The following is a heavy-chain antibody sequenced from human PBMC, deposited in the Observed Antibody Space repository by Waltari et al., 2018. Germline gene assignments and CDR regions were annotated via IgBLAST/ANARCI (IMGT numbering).Heavy chain of an antibody. J-gene: IGHJ4*02. D-gene: IGHD1-7*01. CDR3: ARDTSGTREYYFDY. CDR1: GFTVSSNY. CDR2: SDSVGST. V-gene: IGHV3-66*02. Sequence: EVQLVESGGGLVQPGGSLRLSCAASGFTVSSNYMSWVRQAPGKGLEWVSVSDSVGSTYYADSGKGRFTISRDKSKNTLYLQRNILGAEDTAVYYCARDTSGTREYYFDYWGQGTLVTVSS.